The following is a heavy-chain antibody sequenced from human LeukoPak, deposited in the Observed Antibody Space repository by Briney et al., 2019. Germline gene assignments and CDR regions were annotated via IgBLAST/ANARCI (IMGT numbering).Heavy chain of an antibody. V-gene: IGHV3-66*01. Sequence: GGSLRLSCAASGLTVSDIYMSWVRQAPGQGLEWISVIYSGGRIDYADSVKGRFSISRDSSKNTLYLQMHNLTVKDTAVYYCASGVSSSWYVAYWGQGTLVTVSS. CDR2: IYSGGRI. CDR3: ASGVSSSWYVAY. J-gene: IGHJ4*02. D-gene: IGHD6-13*01. CDR1: GLTVSDIY.